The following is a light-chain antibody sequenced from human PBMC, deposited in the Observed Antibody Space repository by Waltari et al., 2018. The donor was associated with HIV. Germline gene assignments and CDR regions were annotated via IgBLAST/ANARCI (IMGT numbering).Light chain of an antibody. V-gene: IGKV3-11*01. CDR2: DTS. CDR3: HQRSTWPFT. Sequence: EIVLTQSQATLSLSPGERALLSCRASQSIRNYLARYQQRPGQAPRLLVYDTSNRATGVPARFSGSGSGTDFSLTIASLESEDFAIYYCHQRSTWPFTFGPGTKVDI. CDR1: QSIRNY. J-gene: IGKJ3*01.